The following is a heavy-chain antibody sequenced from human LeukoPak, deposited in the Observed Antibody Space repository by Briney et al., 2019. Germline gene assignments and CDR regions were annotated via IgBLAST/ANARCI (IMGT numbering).Heavy chain of an antibody. V-gene: IGHV3-23*01. D-gene: IGHD6-19*01. CDR2: ITGTGGST. Sequence: PGGSLRLSCAASGFTFTSYAMSWVRQAPGNGLEWVSAITGTGGSTYYAASVKGRFTVSRDNSKNTLYLQMSSLRAEDTAMYYCAKVRDTRDWYKDAFDIWGQGTRVTVSS. CDR1: GFTFTSYA. CDR3: AKVRDTRDWYKDAFDI. J-gene: IGHJ3*02.